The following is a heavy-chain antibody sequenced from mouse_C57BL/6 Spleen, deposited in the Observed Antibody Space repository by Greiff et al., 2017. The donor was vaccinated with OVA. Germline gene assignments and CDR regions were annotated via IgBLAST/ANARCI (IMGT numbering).Heavy chain of an antibody. CDR3: ARLYYGSSHWYFDV. D-gene: IGHD1-1*01. Sequence: EVMLVESEGGLVQPGSSMKLSCTASGFTFSDYYMAWVRQVPEKGLEWVANINYDGSSTYYLDSLKSRFIISRDNAKNILYLQMSSLKSEDTATYYCARLYYGSSHWYFDVWGTGTTVTVSS. J-gene: IGHJ1*03. CDR2: INYDGSST. V-gene: IGHV5-16*01. CDR1: GFTFSDYY.